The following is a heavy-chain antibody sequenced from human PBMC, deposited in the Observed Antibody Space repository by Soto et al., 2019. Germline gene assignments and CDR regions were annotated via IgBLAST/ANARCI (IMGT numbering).Heavy chain of an antibody. CDR2: IIPISGTA. V-gene: IGHV1-69*01. CDR1: GGTFSSYA. Sequence: QVQLVQSGAEVKKPGSSVKVSCKASGGTFSSYAISWVRQAPGQGLEWMGGIIPISGTANYAQKFQGRVTITADESTSTAYMELSSLRSEDTAVYYCARSQGSSTSLEIYYYYYYGMDVWGQGTRVNASS. D-gene: IGHD2-2*01. CDR3: ARSQGSSTSLEIYYYYYYGMDV. J-gene: IGHJ6*02.